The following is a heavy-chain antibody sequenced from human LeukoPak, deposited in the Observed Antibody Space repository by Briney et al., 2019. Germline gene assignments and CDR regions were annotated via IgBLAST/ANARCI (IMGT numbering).Heavy chain of an antibody. J-gene: IGHJ2*01. CDR2: IYYSGST. Sequence: SETLSLTCTVSGGSISSSSYYWGWIRQPPGKGLEWIGSIYYSGSTYYNPSLKSRVTISVDTSKNQFSLKLSSVTAADTAVYYCARVDPTVVTSDWYFDLWGRGTLVTVSS. CDR1: GGSISSSSYY. D-gene: IGHD4-23*01. CDR3: ARVDPTVVTSDWYFDL. V-gene: IGHV4-39*07.